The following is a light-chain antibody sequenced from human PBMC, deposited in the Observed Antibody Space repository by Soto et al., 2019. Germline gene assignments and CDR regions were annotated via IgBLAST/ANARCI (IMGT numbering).Light chain of an antibody. CDR2: EAS. Sequence: DIQMTQSPSTLSASVGDRVTITCRASQSINNWLAWYQQKPGKAPKLLIYEASSLLSGVPSRFSGSGSGTEFTLAISSLQPDDFAEYYGQQYDSDSSTFGQGTKLDI. V-gene: IGKV1-5*03. J-gene: IGKJ2*01. CDR3: QQYDSDSST. CDR1: QSINNW.